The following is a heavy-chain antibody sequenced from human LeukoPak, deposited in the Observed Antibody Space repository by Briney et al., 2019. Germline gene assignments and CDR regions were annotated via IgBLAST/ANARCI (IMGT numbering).Heavy chain of an antibody. CDR1: GYTFTSYG. Sequence: ASVKVSCKASGYTFTSYGISWVRRAPGQGLEWMGWISAYNGNTNYAQKLQGRVTMTTDTSTSTAYMELRSLRSDDTAVYYCAREERGYSYGYGGFDPWGQGTLVTVSS. D-gene: IGHD5-18*01. J-gene: IGHJ5*02. CDR3: AREERGYSYGYGGFDP. V-gene: IGHV1-18*01. CDR2: ISAYNGNT.